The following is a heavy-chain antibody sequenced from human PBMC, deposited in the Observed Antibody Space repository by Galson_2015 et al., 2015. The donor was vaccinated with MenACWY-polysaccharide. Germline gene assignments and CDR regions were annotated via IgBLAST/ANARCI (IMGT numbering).Heavy chain of an antibody. CDR1: GYTLTELS. D-gene: IGHD1-14*01. V-gene: IGHV1-24*01. J-gene: IGHJ6*02. CDR3: ARDRIGNVYYYGFDV. CDR2: FDPEDGET. Sequence: SVKVSCKVSGYTLTELSMHWVRQAPGKGLEWMGGFDPEDGETIYAQKFQGRVTMTEDTSTSTAYMELRSLRSDDTAVYFCARDRIGNVYYYGFDVWGQGTMVTVSS.